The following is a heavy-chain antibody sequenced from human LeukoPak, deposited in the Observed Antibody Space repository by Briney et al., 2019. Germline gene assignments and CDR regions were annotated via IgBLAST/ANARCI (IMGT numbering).Heavy chain of an antibody. D-gene: IGHD4-17*01. CDR2: ISAYNGNT. V-gene: IGHV1-18*01. CDR3: VSVEDDYGSLYYFDY. Sequence: ASVKVSCKASGYTFTSYGISWVRQAPGQGLEWMGWISAYNGNTNYAQKLQGRVTMTTDTSTSTAYMELRSLRSDDTAVYYCVSVEDDYGSLYYFDYWGQGTLVTVSS. J-gene: IGHJ4*02. CDR1: GYTFTSYG.